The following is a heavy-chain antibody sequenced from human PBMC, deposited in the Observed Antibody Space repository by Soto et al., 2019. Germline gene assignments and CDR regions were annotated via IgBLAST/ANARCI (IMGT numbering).Heavy chain of an antibody. V-gene: IGHV3-33*01. D-gene: IGHD3-9*01. CDR3: ASFDYDILTGYDF. J-gene: IGHJ4*02. CDR1: GFTFSSYG. CDR2: IWSDGSDT. Sequence: GGPLRLSCVASGFTFSSYGMHWVRQAPGKGLEWVAFIWSDGSDTYYADYVKGGFTISRDYSKNTLYLQMNSLRAEDTAVYYCASFDYDILTGYDFWGQGSLVTVAS.